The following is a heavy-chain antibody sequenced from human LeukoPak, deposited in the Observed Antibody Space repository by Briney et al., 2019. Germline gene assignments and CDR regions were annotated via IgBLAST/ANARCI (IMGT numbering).Heavy chain of an antibody. CDR2: IKQDGSEK. V-gene: IGHV3-7*01. J-gene: IGHJ6*03. Sequence: GGSLRLSCADSGFTFSSYWMSWVRQAPGKGLEWVANIKQDGSEKYYVDSVKGRFTISRDDAKNSLYLQMNSLRAEDTAVYYCARRKLVDYDFWSGYYTFYYYYYMDVWGKGTTVTVSS. CDR3: ARRKLVDYDFWSGYYTFYYYYYMDV. D-gene: IGHD3-3*01. CDR1: GFTFSSYW.